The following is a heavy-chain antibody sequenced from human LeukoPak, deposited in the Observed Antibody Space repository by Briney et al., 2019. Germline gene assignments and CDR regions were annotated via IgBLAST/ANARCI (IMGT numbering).Heavy chain of an antibody. Sequence: SETLSLTCAVSGYSISSGYYWGWIRQPPGKGLEWIGSTHHSGSTYYNPSLKSRVTISVDTSKNQFSLKLSSVTAADTAVYYCARHPRIAARQVGWFDSWGQGTLVTVSS. CDR1: GYSISSGYY. J-gene: IGHJ5*01. CDR2: THHSGST. D-gene: IGHD6-6*01. V-gene: IGHV4-38-2*01. CDR3: ARHPRIAARQVGWFDS.